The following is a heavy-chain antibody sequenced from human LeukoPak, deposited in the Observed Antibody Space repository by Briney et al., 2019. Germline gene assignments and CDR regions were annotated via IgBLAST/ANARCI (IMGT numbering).Heavy chain of an antibody. Sequence: PGGSLRLSCAASGFTFSNYWMHWVRHAPGKGLVWVSRINSDGSSTNYADSVKGRFTISRDNAKNTLDLQMNSLRAEDTAVYYCARGGYSGYERFDYWGQGTLVTVSS. D-gene: IGHD5-12*01. V-gene: IGHV3-74*01. CDR2: INSDGSST. J-gene: IGHJ4*02. CDR1: GFTFSNYW. CDR3: ARGGYSGYERFDY.